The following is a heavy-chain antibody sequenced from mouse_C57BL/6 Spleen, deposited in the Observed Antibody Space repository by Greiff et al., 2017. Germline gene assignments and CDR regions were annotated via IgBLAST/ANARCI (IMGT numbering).Heavy chain of an antibody. D-gene: IGHD1-1*01. V-gene: IGHV1-22*01. CDR3: AITTVVGGYFDV. CDR1: GYTFTDYN. J-gene: IGHJ1*03. CDR2: INPNNGGT. Sequence: VQLQQSGPELVKPGASVKMSCKASGYTFTDYNMHWVKQSHGKSLEWIGYINPNNGGTSYNQKFKGKATLTVNKSSSTAYMELRSLTSEDSAVYYCAITTVVGGYFDVWGTGTTVTVSS.